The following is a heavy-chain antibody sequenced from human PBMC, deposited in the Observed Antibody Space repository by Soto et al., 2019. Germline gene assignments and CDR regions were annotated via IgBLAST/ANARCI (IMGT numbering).Heavy chain of an antibody. D-gene: IGHD2-21*02. Sequence: QVQLQESGPGLVKPSQTLSLSCTVSGGSISSAAYYWSWIRQHPGKGLEWIGYISHSGSTYYTPSLKSRVIISADTSKNPFSLHATSVTAAAAGVYDCASEYTDCSNVLDWWGQGAVVTVTS. CDR2: ISHSGST. J-gene: IGHJ4*02. CDR1: GGSISSAAYY. V-gene: IGHV4-31*03. CDR3: ASEYTDCSNVLDW.